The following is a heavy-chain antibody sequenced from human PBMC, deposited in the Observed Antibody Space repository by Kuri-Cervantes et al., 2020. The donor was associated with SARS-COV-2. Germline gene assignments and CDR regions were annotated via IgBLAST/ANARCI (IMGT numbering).Heavy chain of an antibody. J-gene: IGHJ6*02. CDR1: RFTFNTYA. D-gene: IGHD3-22*01. CDR2: ISGSGGST. Sequence: GESLKISCTASRFTFNTYAMSWVRQAPGKGLEWVSAISGSGGSTYYADSVKGRFTISRDNAKNSLYLQMNSLRAEDTAVYYCAREGYYEPTDMEVWGPGATVTVSS. V-gene: IGHV3-23*01. CDR3: AREGYYEPTDMEV.